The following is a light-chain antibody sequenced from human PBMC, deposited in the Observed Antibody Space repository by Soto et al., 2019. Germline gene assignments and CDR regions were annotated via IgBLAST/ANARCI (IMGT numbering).Light chain of an antibody. CDR3: QQYYTPSWT. V-gene: IGKV1-5*03. CDR1: QTISSW. CDR2: KAS. Sequence: DIQMTQSPSTLSGSVGDRVTITCRASQTISSWLAWYQQKPGKAPKLLSYKASTLKSGVPSRFRGSGSGTEFTLTISSLQAEDVEVYYCQQYYTPSWTFGQGTKVDIK. J-gene: IGKJ1*01.